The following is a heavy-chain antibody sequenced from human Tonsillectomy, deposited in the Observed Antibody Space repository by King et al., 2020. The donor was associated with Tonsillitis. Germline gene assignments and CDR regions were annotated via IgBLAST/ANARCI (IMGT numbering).Heavy chain of an antibody. CDR1: GFIFDDYA. CDR3: AKGAVTGLLGYLDI. D-gene: IGHD3-10*01. J-gene: IGHJ2*01. CDR2: ISWNSGNI. Sequence: QLVQSGGGLVQPGRSLRLSCVASGFIFDDYAMHWVRQAPGKGLEWVSGISWNSGNIGYGDSVKGRFTIFRDNAKNSLYLQINSLRPEDSALYYCAKGAVTGLLGYLDIWGRGTLVTVSS. V-gene: IGHV3-9*01.